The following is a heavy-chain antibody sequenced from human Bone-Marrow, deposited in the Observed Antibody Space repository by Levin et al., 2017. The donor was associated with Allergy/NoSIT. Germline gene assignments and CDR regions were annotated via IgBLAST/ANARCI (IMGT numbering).Heavy chain of an antibody. CDR1: GFTVNSNY. Sequence: PSETLSLTCAASGFTVNSNYMSWVRQAPGKGLEWVSLIYSSGNTYYADSVKGRFTITRDNSKNTLYLQMNSLRAEDTAVYYCASRVNFGDYVSYLDSWGQGTLVTVSS. CDR2: IYSSGNT. D-gene: IGHD4-17*01. CDR3: ASRVNFGDYVSYLDS. J-gene: IGHJ4*02. V-gene: IGHV3-53*01.